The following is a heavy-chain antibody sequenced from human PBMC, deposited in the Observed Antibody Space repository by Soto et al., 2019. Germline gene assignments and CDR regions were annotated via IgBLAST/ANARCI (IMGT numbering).Heavy chain of an antibody. CDR3: AMVDVYVTPSPQDV. V-gene: IGHV1-18*01. D-gene: IGHD3-16*01. J-gene: IGHJ6*02. CDR2: INTYNGNT. CDR1: GYTFTRYG. Sequence: QVQLVQSGAEVKNPGASVKVSCKASGYTFTRYGIGWARQVPGQGLEWMGWINTYNGNTNYAQNVQGRVTLTTDTSTSTAYMELWSLRSNDTAIYYCAMVDVYVTPSPQDVWGQGTTVIVSS.